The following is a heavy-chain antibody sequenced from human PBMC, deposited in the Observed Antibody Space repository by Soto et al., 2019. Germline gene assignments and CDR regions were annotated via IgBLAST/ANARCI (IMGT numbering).Heavy chain of an antibody. J-gene: IGHJ5*02. CDR1: GGYVSSYY. CDR3: ARLSAGWLDP. Sequence: QVQLQASGPGLVKPSETLPLTCSVSGGYVSSYYWSWIRQPPGKGLEWIGYSGSTNYNPSLKSRVTISVDTSKNQFSLNLRSVTAADTAVYYCARLSAGWLDPWGQGTLVTVAS. CDR2: SGST. D-gene: IGHD6-19*01. V-gene: IGHV4-59*02.